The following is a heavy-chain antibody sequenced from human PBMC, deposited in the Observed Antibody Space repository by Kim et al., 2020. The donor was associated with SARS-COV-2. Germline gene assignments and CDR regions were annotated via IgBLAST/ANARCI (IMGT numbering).Heavy chain of an antibody. J-gene: IGHJ6*02. CDR1: GYTFTSYY. Sequence: ASVKVSCKASGYTFTSYYMHWVRQAPGQGLEWMGIINPSGGSTSYAQKFQGRVTMTRDTSTSTVYMELSSLRSEDTAVYYCARPGYCSSTSCYEPPGQMDVWGQGTTVTVSS. CDR3: ARPGYCSSTSCYEPPGQMDV. D-gene: IGHD2-2*01. CDR2: INPSGGST. V-gene: IGHV1-46*01.